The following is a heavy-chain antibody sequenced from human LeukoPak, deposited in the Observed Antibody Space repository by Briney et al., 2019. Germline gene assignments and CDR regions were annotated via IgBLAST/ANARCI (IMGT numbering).Heavy chain of an antibody. J-gene: IGHJ4*02. CDR3: AGEVSDFWSGYYLDY. CDR1: GFTFSSYG. V-gene: IGHV3-33*01. Sequence: GGSLRLSCAASGFTFSSYGMHWVRQAPGKGLEWVAVIWYDGSNKYYADSVKGRFTISRDNSKNTLYLQMNSLRVEDTAVYYCAGEVSDFWSGYYLDYWGQGTLVTVSS. CDR2: IWYDGSNK. D-gene: IGHD3-3*01.